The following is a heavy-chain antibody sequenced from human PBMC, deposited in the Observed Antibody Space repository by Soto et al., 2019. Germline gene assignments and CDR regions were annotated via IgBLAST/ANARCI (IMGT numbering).Heavy chain of an antibody. CDR3: ARGLPYGSGSYHFDY. Sequence: PSETLSLTCAVYGGSFSGYHWSWIRQPPGKGLEWIGEINHSGSTNYNPSLKSRVTISVDTSKNQFSLKLSSVTAADTAVYYCARGLPYGSGSYHFDYWGQGTLVTVSS. V-gene: IGHV4-34*01. CDR2: INHSGST. D-gene: IGHD3-10*01. CDR1: GGSFSGYH. J-gene: IGHJ4*02.